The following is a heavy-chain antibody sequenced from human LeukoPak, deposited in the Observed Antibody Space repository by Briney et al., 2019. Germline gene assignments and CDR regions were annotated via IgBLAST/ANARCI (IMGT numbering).Heavy chain of an antibody. CDR2: INWNGGST. V-gene: IGHV3-20*04. CDR1: GFTFDDYG. CDR3: ARLVGATVLDAFDI. Sequence: PGGSLRLSCAASGFTFDDYGMSWVRQAPGKGLEWVSSINWNGGSTGYADSVKGRFTISRDNAKNSLYLQMNSLRAEDTASYYCARLVGATVLDAFDIWGQGTMVTVSS. D-gene: IGHD1-26*01. J-gene: IGHJ3*02.